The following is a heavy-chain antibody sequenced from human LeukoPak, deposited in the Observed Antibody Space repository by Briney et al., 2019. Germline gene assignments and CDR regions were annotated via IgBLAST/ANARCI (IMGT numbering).Heavy chain of an antibody. J-gene: IGHJ6*02. CDR1: GGSFSGYY. Sequence: SETPSLTCAVYGGSFSGYYWSWIRQPPGKGLEWIGEINHSGSTNYNPSLKSRVTISVDTSKNQFSLKLSSVTAADTAVYYCARLNRYYGFWSGYYGYYYGMDVWGQGTTVTVSS. D-gene: IGHD3-3*01. CDR2: INHSGST. CDR3: ARLNRYYGFWSGYYGYYYGMDV. V-gene: IGHV4-34*01.